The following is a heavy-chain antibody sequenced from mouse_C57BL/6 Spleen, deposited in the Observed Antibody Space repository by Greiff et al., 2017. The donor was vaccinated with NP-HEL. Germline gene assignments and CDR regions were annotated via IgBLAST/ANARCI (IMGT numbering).Heavy chain of an antibody. V-gene: IGHV1-81*01. CDR3: ARSPTTVVATGYFDV. J-gene: IGHJ1*03. D-gene: IGHD1-1*01. CDR2: IYPRSGNT. CDR1: GYTFTSYG. Sequence: QVQLQQSGAELARPGASVKLSCKASGYTFTSYGISWVKQRTGQGLEWIGEIYPRSGNTYYNEKFKGKATLTADKSSSTAYMELRSLTSEDSAVYFCARSPTTVVATGYFDVWGTGTTVTVSS.